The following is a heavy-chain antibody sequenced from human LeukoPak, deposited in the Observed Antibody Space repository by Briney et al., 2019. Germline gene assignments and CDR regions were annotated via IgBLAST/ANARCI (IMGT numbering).Heavy chain of an antibody. CDR3: ARWKQWLSNWFDP. Sequence: SETLSLTCTVSGGSISSYYWSWIRQPPGKGLEWIGEINHSGSTNYNPSLKSRVTISVDTSKNQFSLKLSSVTAADTAVYYCARWKQWLSNWFDPWGQGTLVTVSS. CDR2: INHSGST. J-gene: IGHJ5*02. D-gene: IGHD6-19*01. CDR1: GGSISSYY. V-gene: IGHV4-34*01.